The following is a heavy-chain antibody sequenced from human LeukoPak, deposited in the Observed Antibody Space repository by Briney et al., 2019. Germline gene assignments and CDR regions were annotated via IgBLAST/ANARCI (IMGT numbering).Heavy chain of an antibody. CDR3: ARYCSGGSCYFWFDP. CDR1: GFTFSSYS. J-gene: IGHJ5*02. CDR2: ISSSSSYI. Sequence: PGGSLRLSCAASGFTFSSYSMNWVRQAPGKGLEWVSSISSSSSYIYYADSVKGRFTISRDTAKNSLYLQMNSLRAEDTAVYYCARYCSGGSCYFWFDPWGQGTLVTVSS. V-gene: IGHV3-21*01. D-gene: IGHD2-15*01.